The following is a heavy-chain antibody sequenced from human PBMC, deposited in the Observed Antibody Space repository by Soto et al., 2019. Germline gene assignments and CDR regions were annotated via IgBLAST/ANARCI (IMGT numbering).Heavy chain of an antibody. CDR1: GFTFSSYG. CDR3: AKILHLGDYAYYYYGMDV. Sequence: QVQLVESGGGVVQPGRSLRLSCAASGFTFSSYGMHWVRQAPGKGLEWVAVISYDGSNKYYADSVKGRFTISRDNSKNTXYLQMNSLRAEDTAVYYCAKILHLGDYAYYYYGMDVWGQGTTVTVSS. V-gene: IGHV3-30*18. CDR2: ISYDGSNK. J-gene: IGHJ6*02. D-gene: IGHD4-17*01.